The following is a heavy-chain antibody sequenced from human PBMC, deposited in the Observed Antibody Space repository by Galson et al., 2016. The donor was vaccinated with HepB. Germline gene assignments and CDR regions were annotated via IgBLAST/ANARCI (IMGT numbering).Heavy chain of an antibody. D-gene: IGHD5-24*01. Sequence: PALVKPTQALTLTCTFSGFSLSTSGVGVGWIRQPPGKALEWLAHIYWNDDKRYGPSLKSRLTNTKDTSKNKVVLTMTNMDPVNTRTYFRAQRSPITVPSGPSFDPWGQGTLVTVSS. CDR2: IYWNDDK. CDR1: GFSLSTSGVG. V-gene: IGHV2-5*01. J-gene: IGHJ5*02. CDR3: AQRSPITVPSGPSFDP.